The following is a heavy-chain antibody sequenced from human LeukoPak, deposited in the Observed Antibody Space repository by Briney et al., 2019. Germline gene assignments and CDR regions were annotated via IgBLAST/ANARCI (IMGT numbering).Heavy chain of an antibody. D-gene: IGHD3-16*01. CDR2: IYRSGST. Sequence: SQTLSLTCDVSGGSISSGDYSWTWIRQPPGKGLEWIGFIYRSGSTYYSPSLNSRVTISVDRSKTQFSLELTSVTAADTAVYFCARSRRGYWYFDLWGRGTLVSVSS. V-gene: IGHV4-30-2*01. CDR1: GGSISSGDYS. CDR3: ARSRRGYWYFDL. J-gene: IGHJ2*01.